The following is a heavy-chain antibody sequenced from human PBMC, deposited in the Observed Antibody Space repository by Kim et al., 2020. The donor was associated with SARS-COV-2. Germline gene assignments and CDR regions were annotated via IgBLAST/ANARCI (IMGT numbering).Heavy chain of an antibody. V-gene: IGHV4-59*13. J-gene: IGHJ6*02. CDR1: GASISPYY. CDR3: ARDNRYNDISSADPTYYYGMDV. CDR2: IYYSGST. Sequence: SETLSLTCTVSGASISPYYWSWIRQPPGKGLEWIGYIYYSGSTNYNLSLKSRVTISVDTSKNQFSLNLTSVTAADTAVYYCARDNRYNDISSADPTYYYGMDVWGQGTTVTVS. D-gene: IGHD3-9*01.